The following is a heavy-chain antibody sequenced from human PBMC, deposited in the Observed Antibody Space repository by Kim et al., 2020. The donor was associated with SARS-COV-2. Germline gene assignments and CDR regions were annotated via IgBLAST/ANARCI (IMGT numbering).Heavy chain of an antibody. J-gene: IGHJ6*03. CDR3: AKRDAGGYYYMDV. Sequence: GGSLRLSCAASGFTFSPYGMHWVRQAPGKGLEWVAVISNDGSNKYYADSVKGRFTISRDNSKNTLYLQMNSLRAEDTAVYYCAKRDAGGYYYMDVWGKGTTVTVSS. D-gene: IGHD3-10*01. V-gene: IGHV3-30*18. CDR1: GFTFSPYG. CDR2: ISNDGSNK.